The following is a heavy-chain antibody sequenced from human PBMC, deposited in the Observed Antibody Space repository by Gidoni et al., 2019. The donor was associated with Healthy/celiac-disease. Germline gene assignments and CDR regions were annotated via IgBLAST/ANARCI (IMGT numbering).Heavy chain of an antibody. J-gene: IGHJ4*02. D-gene: IGHD6-13*01. Sequence: QVQLVQSGAEVKQPGSSVKVSCKAYGGTFRSYAISWVRQAPGQGLEWMGGILPIFGTANYAQKFQGRVTITADKSTSTAYMELSSLRSEDTAVYYCARGEGYSSSWDLDYWGQGTLVTVSS. CDR2: ILPIFGTA. CDR1: GGTFRSYA. CDR3: ARGEGYSSSWDLDY. V-gene: IGHV1-69*06.